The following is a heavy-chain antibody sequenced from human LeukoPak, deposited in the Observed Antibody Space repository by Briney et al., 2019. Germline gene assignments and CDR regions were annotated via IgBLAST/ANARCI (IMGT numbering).Heavy chain of an antibody. D-gene: IGHD3-3*01. J-gene: IGHJ4*02. CDR1: GYSISSCYY. Sequence: SETLSLTCAVSGYSISSCYYWGWIRQPPAKGLEWIGSIYHSGSTYYNPSLKSRVTISVDTSKNQFSLKLSSVTAADTAVYYCATHNDFWSGYYAYYFDYWGQGTLVTVSS. CDR2: IYHSGST. V-gene: IGHV4-38-2*01. CDR3: ATHNDFWSGYYAYYFDY.